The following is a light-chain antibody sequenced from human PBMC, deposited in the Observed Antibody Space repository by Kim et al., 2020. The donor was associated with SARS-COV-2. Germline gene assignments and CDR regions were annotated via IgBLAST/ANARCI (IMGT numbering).Light chain of an antibody. V-gene: IGLV3-1*01. J-gene: IGLJ1*01. CDR2: EDT. CDR3: QAWDSSTAV. Sequence: VSPGQTATITCSGDKLGDRYACWYQQKPGQSPVLVIYEDTKRPSGIPERFSGSNSGNTATLTISGTQALDEADYYCQAWDSSTAVFGTGTKVTVL. CDR1: KLGDRY.